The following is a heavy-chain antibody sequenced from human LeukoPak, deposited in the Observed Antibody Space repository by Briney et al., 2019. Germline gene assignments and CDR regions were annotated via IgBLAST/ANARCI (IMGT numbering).Heavy chain of an antibody. Sequence: SETLSLTCTVSGGSISSSSYYWDWIRQPRGKGLEWIGSIYYSGSTYYNPSLKSRVTISVDTSKNQFSLKLSSVTAADTAVYYCASNYDSYDYWGQGTLVTVSS. D-gene: IGHD3-22*01. J-gene: IGHJ4*02. CDR1: GGSISSSSYY. CDR3: ASNYDSYDY. V-gene: IGHV4-39*01. CDR2: IYYSGST.